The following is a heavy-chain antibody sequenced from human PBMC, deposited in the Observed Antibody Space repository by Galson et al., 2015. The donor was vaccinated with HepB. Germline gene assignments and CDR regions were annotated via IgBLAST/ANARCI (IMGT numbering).Heavy chain of an antibody. Sequence: SLRLSCAASGFTFSSYAMHWVRQAPGKGLEWVAVISYDGSNKYYADSVKGRFTISRDNSKNTLYLQMNSLRAEDTAVYYCARDTYYDILTGYLSFSFDYWGQGTLVTVSS. CDR1: GFTFSSYA. CDR2: ISYDGSNK. J-gene: IGHJ4*02. V-gene: IGHV3-30*04. CDR3: ARDTYYDILTGYLSFSFDY. D-gene: IGHD3-9*01.